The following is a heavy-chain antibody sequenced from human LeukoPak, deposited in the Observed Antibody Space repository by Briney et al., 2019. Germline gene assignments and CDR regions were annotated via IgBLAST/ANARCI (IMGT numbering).Heavy chain of an antibody. Sequence: SETLSLACTVSGYSISSGYYWGWIRQPPGKGLEWIGSIYHSGSTYYNPSLKSRVTISVDTSKNQFSLKLSSVTAADTAVYYCARMVVTAIYYMDVWGKGTTVTVSS. CDR1: GYSISSGYY. D-gene: IGHD2-21*02. J-gene: IGHJ6*03. CDR2: IYHSGST. V-gene: IGHV4-38-2*02. CDR3: ARMVVTAIYYMDV.